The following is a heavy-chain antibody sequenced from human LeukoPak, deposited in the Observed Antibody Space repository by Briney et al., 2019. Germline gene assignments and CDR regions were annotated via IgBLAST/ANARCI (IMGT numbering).Heavy chain of an antibody. CDR1: GYTFTGYY. Sequence: ASVKVSCKASGYTFTGYYMRWVRQAPGQGLEWMGWINPNSGGTNYAQKFQGRVTMTRDTSISTAYMELSRLRSDDTAVYYCARDLGTSSSWYSYYYMDVWGKGTTVAISS. V-gene: IGHV1-2*02. CDR3: ARDLGTSSSWYSYYYMDV. J-gene: IGHJ6*03. CDR2: INPNSGGT. D-gene: IGHD6-13*01.